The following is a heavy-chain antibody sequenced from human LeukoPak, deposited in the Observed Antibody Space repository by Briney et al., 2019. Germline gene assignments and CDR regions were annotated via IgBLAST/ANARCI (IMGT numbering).Heavy chain of an antibody. J-gene: IGHJ4*02. D-gene: IGHD2-2*01. CDR3: ARVQGYCSSTSCYPDANFDY. CDR2: INPNSGGT. CDR1: GYTFTSYG. Sequence: GASVKVSCKASGYTFTSYGISWVRQAPGQGLEWMGWINPNSGGTNYAQKFQGRVTMTRDTSISTAYMELSRLRSDDTAVYYCARVQGYCSSTSCYPDANFDYWGQGTLVTVS. V-gene: IGHV1-2*02.